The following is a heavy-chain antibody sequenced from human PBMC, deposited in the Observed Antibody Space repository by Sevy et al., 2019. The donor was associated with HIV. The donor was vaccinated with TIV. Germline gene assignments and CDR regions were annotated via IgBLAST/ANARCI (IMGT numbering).Heavy chain of an antibody. J-gene: IGHJ4*02. CDR3: ARYSSGFGDY. CDR1: GFTFSSYW. Sequence: GGCLRLSCTASGFTFSSYWMSWVRQAPGKGLEWVANIKQDGSEKYYADSVKGRFTISRDNAKSSLCLQMNSLRAEDTAVYYCARYSSGFGDYWGQGTLVTVSS. D-gene: IGHD6-19*01. V-gene: IGHV3-7*01. CDR2: IKQDGSEK.